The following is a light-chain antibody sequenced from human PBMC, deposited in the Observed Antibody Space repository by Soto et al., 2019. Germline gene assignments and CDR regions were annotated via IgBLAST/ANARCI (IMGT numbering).Light chain of an antibody. CDR1: RSDVGSYNR. V-gene: IGLV2-18*02. CDR3: SSYTSSRTSV. Sequence: QSVLTQPPSVSGSPGQSVTISCTGTRSDVGSYNRVSWYQQPPGTAPKLMIYEVTTRPSGVPDRFSGSKSGNTASLTISGHKAEDEADYYCSSYTSSRTSVFGTGTKLTVL. J-gene: IGLJ1*01. CDR2: EVT.